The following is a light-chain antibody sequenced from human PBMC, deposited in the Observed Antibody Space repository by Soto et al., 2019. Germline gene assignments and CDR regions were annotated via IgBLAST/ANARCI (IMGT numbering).Light chain of an antibody. J-gene: IGLJ1*01. V-gene: IGLV2-11*01. Sequence: ALTQPRSVSGSPGQSVTISCTGTSSDVGGYNYVSWYQQHPGKAPKLMIYDVSERPSGVPDRFSGPKSGNTASLTISGLQAEDEADYYCCSYAGSFYVFGTGTKVTV. CDR1: SSDVGGYNY. CDR3: CSYAGSFYV. CDR2: DVS.